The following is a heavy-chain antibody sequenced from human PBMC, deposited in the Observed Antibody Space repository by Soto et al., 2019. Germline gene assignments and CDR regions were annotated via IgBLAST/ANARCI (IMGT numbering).Heavy chain of an antibody. Sequence: GVSLRLSCAASGFTFSSYAMHWVRQAPGKGLEWVANINPDGSEKRYVDSVKGRFTISRDNAKNSLYLQMNSLTAEDSDLYYCSRSLDSWGQGTRVTVSA. CDR3: SRSLDS. V-gene: IGHV3-7*01. J-gene: IGHJ4*02. CDR2: INPDGSEK. CDR1: GFTFSSYA.